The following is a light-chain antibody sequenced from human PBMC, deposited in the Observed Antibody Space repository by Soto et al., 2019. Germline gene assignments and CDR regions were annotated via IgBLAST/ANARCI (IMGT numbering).Light chain of an antibody. CDR2: STS. J-gene: IGLJ3*02. Sequence: QTVVTQAPSLTVSPGGTVTLTCASSTGAVTSGYYPNWFQQKPGQAPTALIYSTSNKHSWTSARFSGSLLGGKAALTLSGVQPEDEAEYYCLLYYGGAPVFGGGTQLTVL. CDR3: LLYYGGAPV. V-gene: IGLV7-43*01. CDR1: TGAVTSGYY.